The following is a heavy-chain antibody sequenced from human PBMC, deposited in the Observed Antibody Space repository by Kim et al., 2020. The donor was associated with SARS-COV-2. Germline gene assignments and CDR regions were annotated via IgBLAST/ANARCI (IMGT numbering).Heavy chain of an antibody. V-gene: IGHV5-10-1*01. D-gene: IGHD2-15*01. Sequence: SFQGHVTISADKSISTAYLQWSSLKASDTAMYYCARPGYCSGGSCYHFDYWGQGTLVTVSS. J-gene: IGHJ4*02. CDR3: ARPGYCSGGSCYHFDY.